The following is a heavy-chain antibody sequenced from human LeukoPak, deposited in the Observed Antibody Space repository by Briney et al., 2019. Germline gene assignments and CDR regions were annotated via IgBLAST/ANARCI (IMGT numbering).Heavy chain of an antibody. Sequence: ASVTVSCTASGYTFTSYGISWVRQAPGQGLEWMGWISAYNGNTNYAQKLQGRVTMTTDTSTSTAYMELRSLRSDDTAVYYCARHRGYSGYDYSFDYWGQGTLVTVSS. CDR3: ARHRGYSGYDYSFDY. CDR2: ISAYNGNT. J-gene: IGHJ4*02. V-gene: IGHV1-18*01. D-gene: IGHD5-12*01. CDR1: GYTFTSYG.